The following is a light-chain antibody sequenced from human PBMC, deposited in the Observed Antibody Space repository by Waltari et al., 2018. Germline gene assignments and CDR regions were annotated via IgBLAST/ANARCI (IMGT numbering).Light chain of an antibody. J-gene: IGLJ2*01. Sequence: QSVLTQPPSVSGAPGQRVTISCTGSSSNIGAGYDVHWYQQLPGTAPKLLIYGNSNRPSGCTDRFSGSKSGTSASLAITGLQAEDEADYYCQSYDSSLSGVVFGGGTKLTVL. CDR3: QSYDSSLSGVV. CDR2: GNS. CDR1: SSNIGAGYD. V-gene: IGLV1-40*01.